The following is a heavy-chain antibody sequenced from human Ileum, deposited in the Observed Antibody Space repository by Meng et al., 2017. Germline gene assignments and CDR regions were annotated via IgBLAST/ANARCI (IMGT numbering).Heavy chain of an antibody. CDR2: IKQDESEK. J-gene: IGHJ4*02. CDR3: ARGHDYAYTVGEY. D-gene: IGHD3-16*01. V-gene: IGHV3-7*01. CDR1: GFTFNAYW. Sequence: GESLKISCAASGFTFNAYWMSWVRQAPGKGLEWVANIKQDESEKYYVDSVKGRFTISRDNAKNSLYLQMNSLRAEDTAVYYCARGHDYAYTVGEYWGQGTLVTVSS.